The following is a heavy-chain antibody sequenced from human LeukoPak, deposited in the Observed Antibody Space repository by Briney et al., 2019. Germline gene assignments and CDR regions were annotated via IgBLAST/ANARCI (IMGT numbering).Heavy chain of an antibody. V-gene: IGHV4-38-2*02. CDR1: GYSISSGYY. D-gene: IGHD2-2*01. Sequence: SETLSLTCTVSGYSISSGYYWGWIRQPPGKGLEWIGSIYHSGSTYYNPSLKSRVTISVDTSKNQFSLKLSSGTAADTAVYYCARDCSSTTCKASDAFDVWGQGTMVTVSS. CDR2: IYHSGST. J-gene: IGHJ3*01. CDR3: ARDCSSTTCKASDAFDV.